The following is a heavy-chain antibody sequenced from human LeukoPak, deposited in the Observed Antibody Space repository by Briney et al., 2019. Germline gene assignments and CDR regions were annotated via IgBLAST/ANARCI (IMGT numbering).Heavy chain of an antibody. Sequence: SETLSLTCAVSGSSFSGYYWTWIRQPPGKGLEWIGEINHNGNTNYNASLKSRVSISVDTSKNQFSLNLTSVTAADTAFYYCARGRDFYDRSSRLDYWDQGTLVTVSS. J-gene: IGHJ4*02. CDR1: GSSFSGYY. D-gene: IGHD3-22*01. CDR3: ARGRDFYDRSSRLDY. CDR2: INHNGNT. V-gene: IGHV4-34*01.